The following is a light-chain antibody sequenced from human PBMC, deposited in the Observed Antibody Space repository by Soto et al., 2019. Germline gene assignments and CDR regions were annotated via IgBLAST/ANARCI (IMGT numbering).Light chain of an antibody. CDR3: QQYGGSPRT. CDR2: GAS. V-gene: IGKV3-20*01. CDR1: QSVGTS. J-gene: IGKJ1*01. Sequence: EIVMRQSLATLSVSPGARGPLSRRASQSVGTSLAWYPQKPGQAPRLLIYGASNRATGIPDRFSGSGSGTDFTLTISKLEPEDFAVYHCQQYGGSPRTFGQGTKVDIK.